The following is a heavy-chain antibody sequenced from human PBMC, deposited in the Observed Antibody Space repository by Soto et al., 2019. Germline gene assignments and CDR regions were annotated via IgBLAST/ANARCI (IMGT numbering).Heavy chain of an antibody. CDR2: IIPVFGTA. V-gene: IGHV1-69*12. J-gene: IGHJ6*02. D-gene: IGHD3-16*01. Sequence: QVQLVQSGAEVKKPGSSVKVSCKASGGSLSNYSISWVRQAPGQGLEWMGGIIPVFGTANYAQKFQGRVTITADESTNIVYMDVTSLRSEDTAVYYCARGYATKIVVTTYYAMDVWGQGTTVTVSS. CDR1: GGSLSNYS. CDR3: ARGYATKIVVTTYYAMDV.